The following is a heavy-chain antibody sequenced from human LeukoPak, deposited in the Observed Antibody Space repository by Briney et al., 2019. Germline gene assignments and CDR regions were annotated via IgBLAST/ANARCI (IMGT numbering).Heavy chain of an antibody. V-gene: IGHV4-59*08. J-gene: IGHJ3*02. D-gene: IGHD3-16*02. Sequence: SETLSLTCTVSGGSISSYYWSWIRQPPGKGLEWIGYIYYSGSTNYNPSLKSRVTISVDTSKNQFSLKLSSVTAAATAVYYCGRQEGSYDYVWGSYRLALSYAFDICGQGTMVTVSS. CDR3: GRQEGSYDYVWGSYRLALSYAFDI. CDR2: IYYSGST. CDR1: GGSISSYY.